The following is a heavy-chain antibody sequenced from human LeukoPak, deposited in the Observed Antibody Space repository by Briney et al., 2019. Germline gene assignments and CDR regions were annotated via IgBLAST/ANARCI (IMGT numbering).Heavy chain of an antibody. J-gene: IGHJ6*02. V-gene: IGHV3-74*01. CDR1: GFTFSSYW. CDR2: INSDGSST. CDR3: ARGPEIVVPGYGMDV. Sequence: GGSLRLSCAASGFTFSSYWMHWVRHAPGKGLVWVSRINSDGSSTSYADSVKGRFTISRDNAKNTLYLQMNSLRAEGTAVYYCARGPEIVVPGYGMDVWGQGTTVTVSS. D-gene: IGHD2-2*01.